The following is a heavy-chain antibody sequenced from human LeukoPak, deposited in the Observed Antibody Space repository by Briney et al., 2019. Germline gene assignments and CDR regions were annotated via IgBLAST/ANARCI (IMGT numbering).Heavy chain of an antibody. CDR1: GFTFSSYG. CDR3: AKASIVPAALLIDY. V-gene: IGHV3-30*02. D-gene: IGHD2-2*01. J-gene: IGHJ4*02. CDR2: IRYDGSNK. Sequence: GGSLILSCAASGFTFSSYGMHWVRQAPGKGLEWVAFIRYDGSNKYYADSVKGRFTISRDNSKNTLYLQMNSLRAEDMAVYYCAKASIVPAALLIDYWGQGTLVTVSS.